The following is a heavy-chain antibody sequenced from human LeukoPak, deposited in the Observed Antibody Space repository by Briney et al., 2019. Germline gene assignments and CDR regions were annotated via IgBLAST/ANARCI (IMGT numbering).Heavy chain of an antibody. CDR3: ARDKTRITMVRGALRYYGMDV. V-gene: IGHV3-30*03. Sequence: GGSLRLSCAASGFTFSSYSMNWVRQAPGKGLEWVAVISYDGSNKYYADSVKGRFTISRDNSKNTLYLQMNSLRAEDTAVYYCARDKTRITMVRGALRYYGMDVWGQGTTVTVSS. D-gene: IGHD3-10*01. CDR2: ISYDGSNK. CDR1: GFTFSSYS. J-gene: IGHJ6*02.